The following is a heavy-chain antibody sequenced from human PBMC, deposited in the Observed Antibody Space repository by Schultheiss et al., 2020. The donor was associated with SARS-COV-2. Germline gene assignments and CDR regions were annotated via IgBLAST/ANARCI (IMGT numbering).Heavy chain of an antibody. CDR1: GGSISSSSYY. J-gene: IGHJ5*02. D-gene: IGHD4-17*01. Sequence: SETLSLTCTVSGGSISSSSYYWSWIRQHPGKGLEWIGSIYHSGSTYYNPSLKSRVTISVDTSKNQFSLKLSSVTAADTAVYYCARVLSRLRYNWFDPWGQGTLVTVSS. V-gene: IGHV4-39*07. CDR3: ARVLSRLRYNWFDP. CDR2: IYHSGST.